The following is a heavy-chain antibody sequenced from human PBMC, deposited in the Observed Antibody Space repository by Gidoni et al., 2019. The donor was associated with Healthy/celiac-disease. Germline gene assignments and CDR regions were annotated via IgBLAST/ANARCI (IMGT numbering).Heavy chain of an antibody. CDR2: IYYSGST. CDR1: GGSISSYY. J-gene: IGHJ4*02. Sequence: QVQLQESGPGLVKPSETLSLTCTVPGGSISSYYWSWIRQPPGKGLEWIGYIYYSGSTNYNPSLKSRVTISVDTSKNQFSLKLSSVTAADTAVYYCARQSSIAARPFDYWGQGTLVTVSS. V-gene: IGHV4-59*08. CDR3: ARQSSIAARPFDY. D-gene: IGHD6-6*01.